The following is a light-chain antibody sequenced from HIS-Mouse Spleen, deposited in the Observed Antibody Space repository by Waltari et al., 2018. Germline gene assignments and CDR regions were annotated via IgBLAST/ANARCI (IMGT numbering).Light chain of an antibody. Sequence: SYVLTQPPSVSVAPGKTARITCGGNNIGSESVHWYQQKPGQAPVLVGYDDSDRPSGIPWRFSGSNSGNTANRTISRVEAGDEADYYCQVWDSSSDHVVFGGGTKLTVL. CDR2: DDS. V-gene: IGLV3-21*03. CDR1: NIGSES. J-gene: IGLJ2*01. CDR3: QVWDSSSDHVV.